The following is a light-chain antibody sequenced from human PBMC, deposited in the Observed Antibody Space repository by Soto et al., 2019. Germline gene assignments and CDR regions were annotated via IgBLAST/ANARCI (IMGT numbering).Light chain of an antibody. CDR2: LGS. CDR3: MQALQTPCT. Sequence: DIVMTQSPLSLPVTPGEPASISCRSSQSLLHSNGYNYLDWYLQKPGQSPQLLIYLGSNRASGVPDRFSGSGSGSEFTLKISRVEAEDVGIYYCMQALQTPCTFGHGTELEIK. V-gene: IGKV2-28*01. J-gene: IGKJ2*02. CDR1: QSLLHSNGYNY.